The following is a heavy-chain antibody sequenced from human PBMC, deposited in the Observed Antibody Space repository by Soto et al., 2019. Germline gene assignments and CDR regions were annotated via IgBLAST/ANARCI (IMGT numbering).Heavy chain of an antibody. J-gene: IGHJ3*02. CDR2: IYSGGST. Sequence: GGSLRLSCAASGFTVSSNYMSWVRQAPGKGLEWVSVIYSGGSTYYADSVKGRFTISRDNSKNTLYLQMNSLRAEDTAVYYCARAFGSYSGLPDDAFDIWGQGTMVTVSS. CDR1: GFTVSSNY. V-gene: IGHV3-53*01. CDR3: ARAFGSYSGLPDDAFDI. D-gene: IGHD1-26*01.